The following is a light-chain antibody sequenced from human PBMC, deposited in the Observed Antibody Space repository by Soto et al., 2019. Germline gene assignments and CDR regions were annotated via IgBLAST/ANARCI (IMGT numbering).Light chain of an antibody. CDR2: DVT. Sequence: QSALTQPASVSGSPGQSVTISCSGSSSDVGAYNYVSWYQRHPGKAPKLMIYDVTNRPSGVSNRFSGSKSGNTASLTISGLQAEDAADYFCSSYTSSSTVVFGGGTNLTVL. J-gene: IGLJ3*02. CDR1: SSDVGAYNY. CDR3: SSYTSSSTVV. V-gene: IGLV2-14*01.